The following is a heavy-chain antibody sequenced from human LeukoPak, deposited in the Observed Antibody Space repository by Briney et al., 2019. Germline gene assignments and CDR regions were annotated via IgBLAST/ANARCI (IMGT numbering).Heavy chain of an antibody. Sequence: GGSLRLSCAASGFTFSSYWMSWVRQAPGKGLEWVANIKQDGSEKYYVDSVKGRFTISRDNAKNSLYLQMNSLRAEDTAVYYCAYCSSTSCPPKGNYWGQGTLVTVSS. V-gene: IGHV3-7*01. CDR3: AYCSSTSCPPKGNY. CDR2: IKQDGSEK. CDR1: GFTFSSYW. J-gene: IGHJ4*02. D-gene: IGHD2-2*01.